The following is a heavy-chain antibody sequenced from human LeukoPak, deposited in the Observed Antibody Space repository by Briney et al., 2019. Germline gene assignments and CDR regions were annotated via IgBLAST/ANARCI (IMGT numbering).Heavy chain of an antibody. CDR3: ARGCTNGVCYLGDAFDI. D-gene: IGHD2-8*01. V-gene: IGHV4-34*01. CDR1: GGSFSDYY. J-gene: IGHJ3*02. CDR2: INHSGST. Sequence: PSEALSLTCGVYGGSFSDYYWSWIRQPPGKGLEWIGEINHSGSTNYNPSLKSRVTISVDTSKNQFSLKVNSVTAADTAVYYCARGCTNGVCYLGDAFDIWGQGTMVTVSS.